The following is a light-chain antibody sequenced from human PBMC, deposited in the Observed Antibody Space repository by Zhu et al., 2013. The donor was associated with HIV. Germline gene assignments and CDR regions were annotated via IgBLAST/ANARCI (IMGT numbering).Light chain of an antibody. CDR2: GTS. V-gene: IGKV3-20*01. Sequence: EIVLTQSPGTLSLSPGERATLSCRASQSVSTNFIAWYQQKPGQAPRLLIYGTSSRATGIPDRFSGSGSGTDFTLSISRLDPEDFAVYYCQQNDSSSLTFGGGTTVEI. CDR1: QSVSTNF. CDR3: QQNDSSSLT. J-gene: IGKJ4*01.